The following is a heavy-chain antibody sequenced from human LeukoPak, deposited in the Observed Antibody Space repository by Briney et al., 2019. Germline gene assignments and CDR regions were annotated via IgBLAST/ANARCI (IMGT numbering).Heavy chain of an antibody. Sequence: GGSLRLSCAASGFTFDDYAMHWVRQAPGKGLEWVSGISWNSGSIGYADSVKGRFTISRDNAKNSLYLQMNSLRAEDTAVYYCARWGYDFWSGYYVGDYWGQGTLVTVSS. V-gene: IGHV3-9*01. CDR2: ISWNSGSI. D-gene: IGHD3-3*01. J-gene: IGHJ4*02. CDR3: ARWGYDFWSGYYVGDY. CDR1: GFTFDDYA.